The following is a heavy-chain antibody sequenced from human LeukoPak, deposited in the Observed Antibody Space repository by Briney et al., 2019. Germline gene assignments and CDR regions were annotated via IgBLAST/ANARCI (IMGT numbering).Heavy chain of an antibody. Sequence: ASVKVSCKASGYTFTSYGVTWVRQAPGQGLEWMGWISGKNGNTKYVQKFQGRVTMTTDTSTSTAYMELRSLRSDDTAVYYCARGEFETDYWGQGTLVTVSS. CDR1: GYTFTSYG. J-gene: IGHJ4*02. CDR2: ISGKNGNT. V-gene: IGHV1-18*01. CDR3: ARGEFETDY. D-gene: IGHD3-10*01.